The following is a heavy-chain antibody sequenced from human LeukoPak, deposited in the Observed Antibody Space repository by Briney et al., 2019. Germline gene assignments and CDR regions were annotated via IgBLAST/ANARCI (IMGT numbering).Heavy chain of an antibody. D-gene: IGHD6-19*01. V-gene: IGHV3-11*01. Sequence: PGGSLRLSCAASGFTFSDYYMSWIRQAPGKGLEWVSYISSSGSTIYYADSVKGRFTISRDNAKNSLFLQMNSLRAEDTAVYYCARRAYSSGWYFFDYWGQGTPVTVSS. J-gene: IGHJ4*02. CDR1: GFTFSDYY. CDR2: ISSSGSTI. CDR3: ARRAYSSGWYFFDY.